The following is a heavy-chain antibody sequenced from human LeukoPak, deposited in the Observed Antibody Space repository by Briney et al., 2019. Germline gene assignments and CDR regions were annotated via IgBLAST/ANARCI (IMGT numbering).Heavy chain of an antibody. V-gene: IGHV4-38-2*02. D-gene: IGHD2-2*01. CDR1: SYSINSGYW. J-gene: IGHJ6*04. CDR3: ARESRGPVQPAGDGRVMDV. Sequence: ASETLSLTCAVSSYSINSGYWWGWIRQPPGKGLEWIGNIYHSGITYYNPSLQSRVTISVDTSKNQFSLKLSSVTAADTAVYYCARESRGPVQPAGDGRVMDVSGKGTTVTVSS. CDR2: IYHSGIT.